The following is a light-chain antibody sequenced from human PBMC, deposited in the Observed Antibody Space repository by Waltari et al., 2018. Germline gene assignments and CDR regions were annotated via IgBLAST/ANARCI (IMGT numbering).Light chain of an antibody. CDR3: NSYTRSKTWV. J-gene: IGLJ3*02. CDR1: SRDIGNYNY. CDR2: DVD. Sequence: QSAPTQPASVSGSPGQSITISCTGTSRDIGNYNYVSWYQQFPGKVPKLMIYDVDKRPSGVSNRFSGSKAGNTASLTISGLQAEDEAHYYCNSYTRSKTWVFGGGTDLTVL. V-gene: IGLV2-14*01.